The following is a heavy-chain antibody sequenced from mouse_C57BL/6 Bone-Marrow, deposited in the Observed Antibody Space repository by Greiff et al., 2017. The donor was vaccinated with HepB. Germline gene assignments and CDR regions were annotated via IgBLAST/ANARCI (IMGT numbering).Heavy chain of an antibody. V-gene: IGHV1-81*01. CDR2: IYPRSGNT. Sequence: VQRVESGAELARPGASVKLSCKASGYTFTSYGISWVKQRTGQGLEWIGEIYPRSGNTYYNEKFKGKATLTADKSSSTAYMELRSLTSEDSAVYFCARIAWFAYWGQGTLVTVSA. CDR3: ARIAWFAY. CDR1: GYTFTSYG. J-gene: IGHJ3*01.